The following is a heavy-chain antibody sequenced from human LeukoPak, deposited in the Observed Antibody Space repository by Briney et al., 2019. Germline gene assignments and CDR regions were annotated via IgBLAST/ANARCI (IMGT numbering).Heavy chain of an antibody. CDR2: IYTSGST. D-gene: IGHD2-2*01. J-gene: IGHJ4*02. V-gene: IGHV4-4*07. Sequence: SETVSLTCTVSGGSISSYYWSWIRQPAGKGLEWIGRIYTSGSTNYNPSLKSRVTMSVDTSKNQSSLKLSSVTAADTAVYYCARDGPGVPAAGSFDYWGQGTLVTVSS. CDR1: GGSISSYY. CDR3: ARDGPGVPAAGSFDY.